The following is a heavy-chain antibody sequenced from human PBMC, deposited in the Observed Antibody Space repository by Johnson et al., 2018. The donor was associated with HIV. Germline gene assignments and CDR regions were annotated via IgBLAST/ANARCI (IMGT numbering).Heavy chain of an antibody. J-gene: IGHJ3*02. V-gene: IGHV3-30-3*01. CDR3: ARDLIKQQFLEWLSEGYGVFDI. Sequence: QVQLVESGGSVVRRGGSLRLSCAASGFIFSSYAMHWVRQAPGKRLEWVGLISYDGSNKYYADSVKGRFIISRDNSKKTLDLQTNSLRAEDTAVYYCARDLIKQQFLEWLSEGYGVFDIWGQGTMVTVSS. CDR2: ISYDGSNK. CDR1: GFIFSSYA. D-gene: IGHD3-3*01.